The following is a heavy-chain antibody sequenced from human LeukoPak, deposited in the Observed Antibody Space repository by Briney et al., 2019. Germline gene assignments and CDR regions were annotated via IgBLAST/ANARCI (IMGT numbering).Heavy chain of an antibody. CDR2: ISNSGGST. CDR1: GFTFSSYA. J-gene: IGHJ6*02. CDR3: AKVLQYYYYGMDV. D-gene: IGHD5-24*01. Sequence: PGGSLRLSCAASGFTFSSYAMSWVRQAPGKGLEWVSAISNSGGSTYYADSVKGRFTISRDNSKNTLYLQMNSLRAEDTAVYYCAKVLQYYYYGMDVWGQGTTVTASS. V-gene: IGHV3-23*01.